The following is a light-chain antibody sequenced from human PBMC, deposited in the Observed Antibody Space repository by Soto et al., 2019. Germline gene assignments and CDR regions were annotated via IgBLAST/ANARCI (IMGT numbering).Light chain of an antibody. CDR2: EVS. CDR3: ISYTGSSTSYV. V-gene: IGLV2-14*01. CDR1: SSDVGSYDH. J-gene: IGLJ1*01. Sequence: QSALTQPASVSGSPGQSITISCSGTSSDVGSYDHVAWYQQFPGKTPKLMIYEVSNRPSGVSSRFSGSKSGNTASLTISGLQAEDEADYYCISYTGSSTSYVFGSRTKVTVL.